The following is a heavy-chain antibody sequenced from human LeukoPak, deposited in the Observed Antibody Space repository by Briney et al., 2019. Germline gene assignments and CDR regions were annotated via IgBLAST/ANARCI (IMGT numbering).Heavy chain of an antibody. CDR1: GFTFYNYL. CDR2: LFTGGGRT. CDR3: AKECDYSPGHKFDL. Sequence: GGSLRLSRAASGFTFYNYLMSWVRQAPGKGLEWVSVLFTGGGRTLYADSVKGRFTISGDTSRTTLYLQMNGLRAEDTAVYYCAKECDYSPGHKFDLWGQGTLVTVSS. V-gene: IGHV3-23*01. D-gene: IGHD3-10*01. J-gene: IGHJ4*02.